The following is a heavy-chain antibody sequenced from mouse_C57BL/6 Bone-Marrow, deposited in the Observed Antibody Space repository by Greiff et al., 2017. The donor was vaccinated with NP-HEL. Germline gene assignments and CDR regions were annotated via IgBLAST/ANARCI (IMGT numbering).Heavy chain of an antibody. CDR2: IDPENGDT. J-gene: IGHJ4*01. CDR1: GFTITDDY. Sequence: EVQLQQSGAELVRPGASVKLSCTASGFTITDDYMHWVKQRPEQGLEWIGWIDPENGDTEYASKFQGKATLTADTSSNTAYLQLSSLTSEDTAVYYCTTRDYYGVYYAMDYWGQGTSVTVSS. D-gene: IGHD1-1*01. V-gene: IGHV14-4*01. CDR3: TTRDYYGVYYAMDY.